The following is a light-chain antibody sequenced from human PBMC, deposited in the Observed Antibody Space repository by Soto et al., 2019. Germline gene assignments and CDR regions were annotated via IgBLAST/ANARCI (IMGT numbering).Light chain of an antibody. V-gene: IGKV1-39*01. J-gene: IGKJ1*01. CDR2: GAL. Sequence: IQMTQSPSALSASVGDRVTITCRASQNVGSYLNWYQQKSGKAPTLLIYGALSLHRGVQSRFDGGGSGTDFTLAIKGLQPEDFATYYCKQTFSMPGTVGQGTKVDIK. CDR3: KQTFSMPGT. CDR1: QNVGSY.